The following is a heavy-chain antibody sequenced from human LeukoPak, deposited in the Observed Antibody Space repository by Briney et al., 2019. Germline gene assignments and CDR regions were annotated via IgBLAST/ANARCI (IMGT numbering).Heavy chain of an antibody. CDR2: INHSGST. V-gene: IGHV4-34*01. Sequence: SETLSLTCAVYGGSFSGYYWSWIRQPPGKGLEWIGEINHSGSTNYNPSLKSRVTISVDTSKNQFSLKLSSVTAADTAVYYCAREPYDYVWGSYFDAFDIWGQGTMVTVSS. CDR1: GGSFSGYY. D-gene: IGHD3-16*01. CDR3: AREPYDYVWGSYFDAFDI. J-gene: IGHJ3*02.